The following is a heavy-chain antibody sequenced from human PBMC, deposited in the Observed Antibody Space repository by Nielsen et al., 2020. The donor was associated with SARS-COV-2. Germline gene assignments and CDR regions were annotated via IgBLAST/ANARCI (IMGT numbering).Heavy chain of an antibody. D-gene: IGHD2-2*03. CDR2: MYSAGTT. CDR3: ARGGYCSSSSCYNAFDV. J-gene: IGHJ3*01. Sequence: ETLSLTCAVHGASLTAYHWSWVRQAPGKGLEWVSVMYSAGTTYYADSVKGRFTISRHSSENSLYLQMNSLRADDTALYYCARGGYCSSSSCYNAFDVWGEGTMVLVSS. V-gene: IGHV3-53*04. CDR1: GASLTAYH.